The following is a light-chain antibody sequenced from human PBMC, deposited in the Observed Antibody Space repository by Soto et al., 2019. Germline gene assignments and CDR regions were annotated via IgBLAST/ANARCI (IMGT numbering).Light chain of an antibody. CDR2: GNS. CDR3: QSYDSRLSGWV. CDR1: TSNIGAGYD. Sequence: QSVLTQPRSVSGAPGQRVTISCTGSTSNIGAGYDVHWYQQLPGTAPKLLIYGNSNRPSGVPDRCSGSKSGTSACLAITGLQAYDEADYYCQSYDSRLSGWVFGGGTPLTVL. V-gene: IGLV1-40*01. J-gene: IGLJ3*02.